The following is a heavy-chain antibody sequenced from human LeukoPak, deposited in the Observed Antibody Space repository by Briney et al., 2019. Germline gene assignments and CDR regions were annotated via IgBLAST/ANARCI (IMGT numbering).Heavy chain of an antibody. J-gene: IGHJ4*02. Sequence: SETLSLTCTVSGGSISSYYWSWIRQPPGKGLEWIGHICYSGSTNYNPSLKSRVTISIDTSKNQFSLRLSSVTAADTAVYYCARGAAGYSYGWGQGTLVTVSS. CDR2: ICYSGST. CDR3: ARGAAGYSYG. V-gene: IGHV4-59*01. D-gene: IGHD5-18*01. CDR1: GGSISSYY.